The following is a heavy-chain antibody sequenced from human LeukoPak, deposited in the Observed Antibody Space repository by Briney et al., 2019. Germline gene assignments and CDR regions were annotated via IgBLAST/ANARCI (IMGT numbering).Heavy chain of an antibody. J-gene: IGHJ4*02. CDR2: ISYDASNK. Sequence: GGSLRLSCAASGFSFSSFAMHWVRQAPGKGLEWVAVISYDASNKYYADSVKGRFTISRDNSKNTLYLQMNSLRAEDTAVYSCARTYFGSGNTLVHWGQGTLVTVSS. CDR1: GFSFSSFA. V-gene: IGHV3-30*04. CDR3: ARTYFGSGNTLVH. D-gene: IGHD3-10*01.